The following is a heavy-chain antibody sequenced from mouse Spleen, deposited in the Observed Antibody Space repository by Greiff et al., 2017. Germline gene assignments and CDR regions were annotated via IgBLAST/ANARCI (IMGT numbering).Heavy chain of an antibody. J-gene: IGHJ2*01. CDR2: INPGSGGT. D-gene: IGHD2-4*01. CDR1: GYAFTNYL. CDR3: ARSYDYYFDY. Sequence: VQLQQSGAELVRPGTSVKVSCKASGYAFTNYLIEWVKQRPGQGLEWIGVINPGSGGTNYNEKFKGKATLTADKSSSTAYMQLSSLTSDDSAVYFCARSYDYYFDYWGQGTTLTVSS. V-gene: IGHV1-54*01.